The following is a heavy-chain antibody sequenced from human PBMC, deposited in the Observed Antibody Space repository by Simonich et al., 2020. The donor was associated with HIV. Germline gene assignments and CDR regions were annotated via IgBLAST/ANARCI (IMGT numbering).Heavy chain of an antibody. CDR3: ARGRYYYDSVGSRRNHHYYYMDV. Sequence: GGSLRLSCAASGFIFSSYSMNWVRQAPGKGLEWVSFISSSKSYIDYADSVKGRFTISRDNAKDSLYLQMNSLRAEDSAVYYCARGRYYYDSVGSRRNHHYYYMDVWGKGTTVTVSS. D-gene: IGHD3-22*01. CDR2: ISSSKSYI. CDR1: GFIFSSYS. J-gene: IGHJ6*03. V-gene: IGHV3-21*01.